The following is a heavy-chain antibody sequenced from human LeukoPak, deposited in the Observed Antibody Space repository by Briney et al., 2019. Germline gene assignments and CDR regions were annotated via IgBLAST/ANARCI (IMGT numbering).Heavy chain of an antibody. CDR2: INRDGSVK. Sequence: GGSLRLSCVGSGFNFGNYWMTWVRQAPGKGLEWVANINRDGSVKNYVDSVKGRFTISRDKAKSSLFLQANSLRAEDTAVYYCARDLSPADSGHYLDAFDIWGQGTMVTVFS. D-gene: IGHD3-22*01. V-gene: IGHV3-7*01. CDR1: GFNFGNYW. J-gene: IGHJ3*02. CDR3: ARDLSPADSGHYLDAFDI.